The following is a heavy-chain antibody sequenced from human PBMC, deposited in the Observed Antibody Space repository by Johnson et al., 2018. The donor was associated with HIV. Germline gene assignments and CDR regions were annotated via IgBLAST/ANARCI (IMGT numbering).Heavy chain of an antibody. J-gene: IGHJ3*02. CDR1: RFTFSSYG. V-gene: IGHV3-33*06. CDR3: AKDRGGEDAFDI. CDR2: IWYDGTNK. Sequence: QLVESGGGVVQPGRSLRLSCAASRFTFSSYGMHWVRQAPGKGLEWVAVIWYDGTNKYYGDSVKGRFTISRDNSKNTLFLQMNSLRAEDTAVYYCAKDRGGEDAFDIWGQGTMVTVSS. D-gene: IGHD3-16*01.